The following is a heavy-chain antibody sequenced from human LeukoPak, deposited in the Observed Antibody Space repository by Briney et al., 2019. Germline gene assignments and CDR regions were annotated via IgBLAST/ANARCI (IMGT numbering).Heavy chain of an antibody. CDR1: GGSISSYY. V-gene: IGHV4-59*01. J-gene: IGHJ3*02. Sequence: SETLSLTCTVSGGSISSYYWSWIRQPPGEGLEWIGYIYYSGSTNYNPSLKSRVTISVDTSKNQFSLKLSSVTAADTAVYYCARLTIRRAFDIWGQGTMVTVSS. CDR2: IYYSGST. D-gene: IGHD3-10*01. CDR3: ARLTIRRAFDI.